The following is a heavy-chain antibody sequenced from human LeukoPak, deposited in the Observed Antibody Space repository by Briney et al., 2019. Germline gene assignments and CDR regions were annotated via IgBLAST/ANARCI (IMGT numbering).Heavy chain of an antibody. J-gene: IGHJ4*02. V-gene: IGHV3-11*01. CDR3: AREARGSGRDFDY. CDR2: IGTRSNPI. Sequence: GGSLRLSCAASGFSFSDFYMSWIRQAPGMGLEWISYIGTRSNPIYYADSVKGRFTISRDDAKNSLYLQVNSLRDEDTAVYFCAREARGSGRDFDYWGQGILVTVSS. CDR1: GFSFSDFY. D-gene: IGHD1-26*01.